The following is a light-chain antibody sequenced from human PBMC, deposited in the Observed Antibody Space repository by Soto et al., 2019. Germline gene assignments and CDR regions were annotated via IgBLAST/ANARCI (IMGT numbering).Light chain of an antibody. V-gene: IGKV3D-15*01. CDR1: QSVSSN. J-gene: IGKJ1*01. Sequence: EILMTQFPTILSVSPGERATLSCRASQSVSSNLAWYQQKPGRPPRLLMYGVYTRAPGTPARFSGSGSGTEFTLTISSLQSEDSAVSYCQQYDKWPPRTFGQGTKVEIK. CDR3: QQYDKWPPRT. CDR2: GVY.